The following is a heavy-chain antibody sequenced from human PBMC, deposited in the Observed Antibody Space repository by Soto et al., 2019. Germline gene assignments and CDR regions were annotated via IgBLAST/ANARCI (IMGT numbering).Heavy chain of an antibody. CDR3: ARAVGDRGGGGGY. CDR2: TDYSGNT. V-gene: IGHV4-59*08. J-gene: IGHJ4*02. CDR1: SDSISSYY. Sequence: QVQLQESGPGLVRPSETLSLTCTVSSDSISSYYWIWIRQSPGKGLEWIGYTDYSGNTNYNPSLKSRVTISGDTSKNQFSLRLSSVTAADTAVYYCARAVGDRGGGGGYWGQGTLVTVSS. D-gene: IGHD6-19*01.